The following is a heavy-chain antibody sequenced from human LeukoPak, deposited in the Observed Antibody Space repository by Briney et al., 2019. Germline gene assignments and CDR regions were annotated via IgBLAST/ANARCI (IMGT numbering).Heavy chain of an antibody. CDR1: GYTFRNYG. V-gene: IGHV1-18*01. CDR2: ISGYNGDT. J-gene: IGHJ4*02. CDR3: ARDGVVVAGDFDY. D-gene: IGHD2-15*01. Sequence: ASVKVSCKASGYTFRNYGISWVRRAPGQGLEWMGWISGYNGDTNSAPKSQDRIIMTTDTSTNTAFLELRHLTSDDTAVYYCARDGVVVAGDFDYWGQGTLVTVSS.